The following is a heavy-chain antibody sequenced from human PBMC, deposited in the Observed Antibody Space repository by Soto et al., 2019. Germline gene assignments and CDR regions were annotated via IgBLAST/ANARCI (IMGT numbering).Heavy chain of an antibody. Sequence: GGSLRLSCAASGFTFSSYAMHWVRQAPGKGLERVAVISYDGSNKYYADSVKGRFTISRDNSKNTLYLQMNSLRAEDTAVYYFARDFILTYYYDSSGVFDYWGQGTLVTVSS. V-gene: IGHV3-30-3*01. J-gene: IGHJ4*02. CDR2: ISYDGSNK. D-gene: IGHD3-22*01. CDR1: GFTFSSYA. CDR3: ARDFILTYYYDSSGVFDY.